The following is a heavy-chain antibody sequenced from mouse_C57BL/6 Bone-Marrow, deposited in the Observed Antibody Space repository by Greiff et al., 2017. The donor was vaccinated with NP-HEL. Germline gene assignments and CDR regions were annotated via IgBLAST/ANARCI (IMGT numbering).Heavy chain of an antibody. V-gene: IGHV1-72*01. CDR1: GYTFTSYW. D-gene: IGHD1-1*01. J-gene: IGHJ1*03. CDR2: IDPNSGGT. Sequence: QVHVKQPGADLVKPGASVKLSCKASGYTFTSYWMHWVKQRPGRGLEWIGRIDPNSGGTKFNEKFKTKATLTVDKPSSTAYMQVSSLTSEDSAVYYCARYYDGSGGWYVDVWGRGTTVTVSS. CDR3: ARYYDGSGGWYVDV.